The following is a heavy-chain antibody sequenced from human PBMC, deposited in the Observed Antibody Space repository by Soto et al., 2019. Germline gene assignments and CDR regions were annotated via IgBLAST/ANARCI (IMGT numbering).Heavy chain of an antibody. CDR1: GFTFSSYG. V-gene: IGHV3-33*01. CDR2: IWYDGSNK. J-gene: IGHJ4*02. D-gene: IGHD6-13*01. Sequence: PGGSLRLSCAASGFTFSSYGMHWFRQAPGKGLEWVAVIWYDGSNKYYADSVKGRFTISRDNSKNTLYLQMNSLRAEDTAVYYCARGSSSWSYYFDYWGQGTLVTVSS. CDR3: ARGSSSWSYYFDY.